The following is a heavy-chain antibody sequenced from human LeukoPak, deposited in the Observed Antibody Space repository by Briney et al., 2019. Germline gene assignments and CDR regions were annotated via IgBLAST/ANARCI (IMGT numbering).Heavy chain of an antibody. Sequence: PGGSLRLSCAASRFIFSTYSMSWVRQAPGKGPEWVSSISDGGTNTYYADSVKGRFTISRDNSKNTLSLQMNNLRDEDTAVYYRAKDAAAVTGRRAGFDYWGQGTLVTVSS. CDR3: AKDAAAVTGRRAGFDY. CDR1: RFIFSTYS. CDR2: ISDGGTNT. J-gene: IGHJ4*02. V-gene: IGHV3-23*01. D-gene: IGHD6-19*01.